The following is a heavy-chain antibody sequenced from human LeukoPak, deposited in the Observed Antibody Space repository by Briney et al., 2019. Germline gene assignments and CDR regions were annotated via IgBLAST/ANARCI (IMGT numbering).Heavy chain of an antibody. CDR2: IWCDAGNT. D-gene: IGHD4-11*01. J-gene: IGHJ4*02. CDR1: GFTFSHYG. Sequence: GGSLRLSCAPSGFTFSHYGMHWVRQAPGAGLEWVAVIWCDAGNTYYADSVKGRFTISRDNSSNTLYLQMSSLRAEDTAVYYCAKDAERGFDYSNSLNYWGQGTLVTVSS. V-gene: IGHV3-33*06. CDR3: AKDAERGFDYSNSLNY.